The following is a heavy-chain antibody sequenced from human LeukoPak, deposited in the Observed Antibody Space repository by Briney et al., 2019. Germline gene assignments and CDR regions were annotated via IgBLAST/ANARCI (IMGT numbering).Heavy chain of an antibody. CDR3: AREKNYYYGMDV. J-gene: IGHJ6*02. CDR2: IYSGGST. CDR1: GFTVSSNY. V-gene: IGHV3-53*01. Sequence: PGGSQNPSCTASGFTVSSNYMRWVRHATGKWVSRVSVIYSGGSTYYADSVKGRFTISRDNSKNTLYLQMNSLRAEDTAVYYCAREKNYYYGMDVWGQGTTVTVSS.